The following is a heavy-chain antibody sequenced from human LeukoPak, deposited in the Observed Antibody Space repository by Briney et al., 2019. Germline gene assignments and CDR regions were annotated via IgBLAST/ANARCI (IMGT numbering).Heavy chain of an antibody. J-gene: IGHJ6*02. D-gene: IGHD6-19*01. Sequence: SETLSLTCAVYGASFSGYYWSWIRQPPGKGLEWIGEINHSGSTNYNPSLKSRVTISVDTSKNQFSLKLSSVTAADTAVYYCARGNRDSSGWYYYYYGMDVWGQGTTVTVSS. CDR3: ARGNRDSSGWYYYYYGMDV. CDR1: GASFSGYY. CDR2: INHSGST. V-gene: IGHV4-34*01.